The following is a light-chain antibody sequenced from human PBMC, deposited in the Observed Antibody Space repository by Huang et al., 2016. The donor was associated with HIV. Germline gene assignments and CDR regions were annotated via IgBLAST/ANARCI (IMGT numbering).Light chain of an antibody. Sequence: DIQMTTSPSSLSASVGDRVTITCRASQGISNSLAWYQQKPGKAPKLLLFAASRLASGVPSSFSGNGAGTDYTLTISTLQPEEFATYYCLQYYSTPTFGKGTRVAVK. J-gene: IGKJ1*01. CDR1: QGISNS. CDR3: LQYYSTPT. CDR2: AAS. V-gene: IGKV1-NL1*01.